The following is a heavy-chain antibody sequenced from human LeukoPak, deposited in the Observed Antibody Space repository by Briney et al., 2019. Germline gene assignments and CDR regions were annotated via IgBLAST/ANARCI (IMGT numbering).Heavy chain of an antibody. V-gene: IGHV1-69*04. CDR3: AMIAAAGTGVDY. Sequence: SVKVSCKASGGTFSSYAISWVRQAPGQGLEWMGRIIPILGIANYAQKFQGRVTITADKSTSTAYMELSSLRSEDTAVYYCAMIAAAGTGVDYWGQGTLVTASS. J-gene: IGHJ4*02. CDR1: GGTFSSYA. CDR2: IIPILGIA. D-gene: IGHD6-13*01.